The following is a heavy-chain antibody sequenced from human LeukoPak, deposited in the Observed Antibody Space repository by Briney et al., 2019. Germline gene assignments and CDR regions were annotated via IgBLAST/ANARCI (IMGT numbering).Heavy chain of an antibody. CDR2: TYYRSKWDN. V-gene: IGHV6-1*01. D-gene: IGHD3-10*01. CDR1: GDSVSSNSAT. J-gene: IGHJ4*02. Sequence: SQTLSLTCAISGDSVSSNSATWNWIRRSPSRGLEWLGRTYYRSKWDNDYAVSVKSRITINPDTSKNQFSLQLKSVTPEDTAVYYCARNYYGSGSYYSHFDYWGQGTLVTVSS. CDR3: ARNYYGSGSYYSHFDY.